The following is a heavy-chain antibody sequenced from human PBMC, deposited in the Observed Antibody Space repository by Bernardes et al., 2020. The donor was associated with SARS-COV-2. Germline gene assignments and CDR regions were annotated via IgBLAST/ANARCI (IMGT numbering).Heavy chain of an antibody. CDR3: TRRDGLYYYYAMDV. CDR1: GYSFSSFW. CDR2: IDPSDSGA. V-gene: IGHV5-10-1*01. D-gene: IGHD3-16*01. J-gene: IGHJ6*02. Sequence: GESLKISCKASGYSFSSFWINWVRQVPGKGLEWMGRIDPSDSGAKYSPSFQGHVTFSVDKSTRTAYLQWSSLKASDTAMYYCTRRDGLYYYYAMDVWGQGTTVTVS.